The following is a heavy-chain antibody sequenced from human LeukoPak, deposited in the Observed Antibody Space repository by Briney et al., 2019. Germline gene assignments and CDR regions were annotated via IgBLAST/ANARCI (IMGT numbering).Heavy chain of an antibody. CDR1: GLSFSNFW. CDR2: MNPDGSAT. CDR3: ARKGGYSSGYYY. D-gene: IGHD3-22*01. V-gene: IGHV3-7*01. J-gene: IGHJ4*02. Sequence: GGSLRLSCGASGLSFSNFWMSWIRQAPGKGLERVANMNPDGSATYYLDSVKGRFTISRDNAKNSLYLQMDSLRVEDTAVYYCARKGGYSSGYYYWGQGTLVTVSS.